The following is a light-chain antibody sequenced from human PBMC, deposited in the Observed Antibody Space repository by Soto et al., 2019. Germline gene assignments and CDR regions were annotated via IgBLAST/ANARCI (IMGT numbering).Light chain of an antibody. CDR1: QSISSW. Sequence: DIQMTQSPSTLSASVGDRVTITCRASQSISSWLAWFQQKPGKAPKLLIFDASSLESGVPARFSGSGSGTEFTLTISSLQPDYFATYYCQQYNSYSTFGQGTKVDIK. J-gene: IGKJ1*01. CDR2: DAS. V-gene: IGKV1-5*01. CDR3: QQYNSYST.